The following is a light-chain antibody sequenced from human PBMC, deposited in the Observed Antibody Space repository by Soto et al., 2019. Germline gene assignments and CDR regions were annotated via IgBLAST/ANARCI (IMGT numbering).Light chain of an antibody. Sequence: VLAQSRGDLSLSPGERAAHSCRAVQGVGSKSLAWYQQKSGQAPRLVVYGASSRATGISDRLSGSGFGMEFPHTFCSLLSEDLVVYCRQQYNNRLPSTVGHGTRLEIK. J-gene: IGKJ5*01. CDR3: QQYNNRLPST. V-gene: IGKV3D-15*01. CDR1: QGVGSKS. CDR2: GAS.